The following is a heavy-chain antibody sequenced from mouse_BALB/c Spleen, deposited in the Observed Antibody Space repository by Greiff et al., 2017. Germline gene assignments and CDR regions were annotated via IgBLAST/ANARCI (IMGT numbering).Heavy chain of an antibody. CDR3: AIYPSAY. CDR1: GYSFTSGYY. V-gene: IGHV3-6*02. J-gene: IGHJ3*01. Sequence: VQLKESGPGLVKPSQSLSLTCSVTGYSFTSGYYWNWIRQFPGNKLEWMGYISYDGSNNYNPSLKNRISITRDTSKNQFFLKLNSVTTEDTATYYCAIYPSAYWGQGTLVTVSA. D-gene: IGHD2-3*01. CDR2: ISYDGSN.